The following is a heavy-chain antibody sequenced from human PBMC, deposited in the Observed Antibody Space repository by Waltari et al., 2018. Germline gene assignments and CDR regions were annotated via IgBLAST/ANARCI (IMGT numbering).Heavy chain of an antibody. CDR2: IDNEDGET. V-gene: IGHV1-69-2*01. J-gene: IGHJ4*02. CDR3: APLPGGSGQTFDY. Sequence: EVQLVQSGAEVKKPGATVKISCKASGYTFIDYFMHWVQQAPGKGLEWVGRIDNEDGETVYAEKCQCRVTITADTSTDTSYLELSSLRSDDTAVYYCAPLPGGSGQTFDYWGQGTLVTVSS. CDR1: GYTFIDYF. D-gene: IGHD3-10*01.